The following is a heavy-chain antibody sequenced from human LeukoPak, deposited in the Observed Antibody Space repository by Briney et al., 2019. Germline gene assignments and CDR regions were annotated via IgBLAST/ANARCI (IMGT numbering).Heavy chain of an antibody. CDR3: ASSILGYCSGGSCYPHY. V-gene: IGHV4-34*01. Sequence: PSETLSLTCAVYGGSFSGYYWSWIRQPPGKGLEWIGGINHSGSTNYNPSLKSRVTISVDTSKNQFSLKLSSVTAADTAVYYCASSILGYCSGGSCYPHYWGQGTLVTVSS. CDR1: GGSFSGYY. CDR2: INHSGST. D-gene: IGHD2-15*01. J-gene: IGHJ4*02.